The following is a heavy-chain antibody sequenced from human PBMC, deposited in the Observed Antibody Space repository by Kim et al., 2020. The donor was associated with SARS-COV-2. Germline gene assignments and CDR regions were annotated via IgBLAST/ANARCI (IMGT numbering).Heavy chain of an antibody. CDR3: ARXXXXXXGSFYYYYYYGXXX. CDR1: GFTFSSYA. J-gene: IGHJ6*02. CDR2: ISYDGSNK. V-gene: IGHV3-30*04. Sequence: GGSLRLSCAASGFTFSSYAMHWVRQAPGKGLEWVAVISYDGSNKYYADSVKGRFXISRDNSKNTLYLQMNXXRXEDTAVYYCARXXXXXXGSFYYYYYYGXXXWGQXXXVTVSS. D-gene: IGHD3-10*01.